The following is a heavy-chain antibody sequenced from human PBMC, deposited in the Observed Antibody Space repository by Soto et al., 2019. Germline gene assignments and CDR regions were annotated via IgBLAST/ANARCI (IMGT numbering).Heavy chain of an antibody. D-gene: IGHD4-4*01. V-gene: IGHV3-53*01. Sequence: GGSLRLSCAVSGFSVSGKYMSWVRQAPGKGLEWVSIIYTSGTTKYADSVKGRFIIYRDDSKNTLYLQMNSLRVEDTAVYFCARPLFLDYSYFGYWGRGTLVTVSS. J-gene: IGHJ4*02. CDR2: IYTSGTT. CDR1: GFSVSGKY. CDR3: ARPLFLDYSYFGY.